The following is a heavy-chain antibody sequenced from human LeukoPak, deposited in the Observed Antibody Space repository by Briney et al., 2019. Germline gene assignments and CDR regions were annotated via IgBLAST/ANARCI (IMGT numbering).Heavy chain of an antibody. J-gene: IGHJ4*02. Sequence: GGSLRLSCAASGFTVSSNYMSWVRQAPGKGLEWVSVIYSGGSTYYADSVKGRFTISRDNSKNTLYLQMNSLRAEDMAVYYCARDGASSLWFGELYFDYWGQGTLVTVSS. D-gene: IGHD3-10*01. V-gene: IGHV3-66*01. CDR2: IYSGGST. CDR3: ARDGASSLWFGELYFDY. CDR1: GFTVSSNY.